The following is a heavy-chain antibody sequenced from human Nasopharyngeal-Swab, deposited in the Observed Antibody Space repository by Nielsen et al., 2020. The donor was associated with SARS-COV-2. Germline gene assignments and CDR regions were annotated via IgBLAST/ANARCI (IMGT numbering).Heavy chain of an antibody. Sequence: SLKISFAASGFTFSSYDMPLVRQAPGKGLEWVAVISYDGSNKYYADSVKGRFTISRDNSKNTLYLQMKSLRAEDTAVYYCAKGGGTTGTVGLDIWGQGTMVTAS. J-gene: IGHJ3*02. CDR3: AKGGGTTGTVGLDI. V-gene: IGHV3-30*18. CDR1: GFTFSSYD. CDR2: ISYDGSNK. D-gene: IGHD1-1*01.